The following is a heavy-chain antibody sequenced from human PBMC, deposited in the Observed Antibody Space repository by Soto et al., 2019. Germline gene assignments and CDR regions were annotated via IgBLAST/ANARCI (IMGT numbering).Heavy chain of an antibody. CDR3: ARSLRATSPLTF. J-gene: IGHJ4*02. D-gene: IGHD7-27*01. V-gene: IGHV3-11*06. CDR2: ISETGSHT. Sequence: GGSLRLSCEASEFTFTDYHMSWIRQAPGKGLEWVALISETGSHTAYAESVKGRFTISRDNARPSVFLQMNSLRSDDTAVYFCARSLRATSPLTFWGQGTPVTVSS. CDR1: EFTFTDYH.